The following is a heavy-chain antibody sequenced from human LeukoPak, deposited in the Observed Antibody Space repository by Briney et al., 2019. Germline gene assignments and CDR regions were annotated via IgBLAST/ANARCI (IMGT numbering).Heavy chain of an antibody. V-gene: IGHV4-34*01. J-gene: IGHJ4*02. CDR2: INHSGST. Sequence: SETLSLTCAVYGGSFSGYYWSWIRQPPGKGLEWIGEINHSGSTNYNPSLKSRVTISVDTSKNQFSLKLTSVTAADTAVYYCARASSSGWRPNDYWGQGTLVTVSS. D-gene: IGHD6-19*01. CDR3: ARASSSGWRPNDY. CDR1: GGSFSGYY.